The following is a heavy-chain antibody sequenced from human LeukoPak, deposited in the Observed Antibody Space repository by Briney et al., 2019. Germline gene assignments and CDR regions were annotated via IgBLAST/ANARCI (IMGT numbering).Heavy chain of an antibody. CDR3: ARYSSSWFYYYYYYMDV. Sequence: GGSLRLSCAASGFTFSSYEMNWVRQAPGKGLEWVSGINWNGGSTGYADSVKGRFTISRDNAKNSLYLQMNSLRAEDTALYHCARYSSSWFYYYYYYMDVWGKGTTVTISS. CDR1: GFTFSSYE. J-gene: IGHJ6*03. D-gene: IGHD6-13*01. CDR2: INWNGGST. V-gene: IGHV3-20*01.